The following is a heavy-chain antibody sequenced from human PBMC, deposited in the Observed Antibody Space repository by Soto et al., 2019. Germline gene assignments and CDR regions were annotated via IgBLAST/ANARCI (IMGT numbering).Heavy chain of an antibody. J-gene: IGHJ4*02. CDR2: IWYDGSNK. CDR3: ARDGDYYDSSGPYYFDY. D-gene: IGHD3-22*01. V-gene: IGHV3-33*01. Sequence: VGSLRLSCAASGFTFSSYGMHWVRQAPGKGLEWVAVIWYDGSNKYYADSVKGRFTISRDNSKNTLYLQMNSLRAEDTAVYYCARDGDYYDSSGPYYFDYWGQGTLVTVSS. CDR1: GFTFSSYG.